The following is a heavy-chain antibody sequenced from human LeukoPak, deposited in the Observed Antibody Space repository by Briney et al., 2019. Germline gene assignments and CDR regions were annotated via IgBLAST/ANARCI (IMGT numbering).Heavy chain of an antibody. CDR2: IYYSGST. CDR3: ARHASTAHTFDY. D-gene: IGHD2-21*02. CDR1: GGSISSSSYY. Sequence: SETLSLTCTVSGGSISSSSYYWGWIRQPPGKGLEWIGSIYYSGSTYYNPSLKSRVTISVDTSKNQFSLKLSSVTAADTAVYYRARHASTAHTFDYWGQGTLVTVSS. V-gene: IGHV4-39*01. J-gene: IGHJ4*02.